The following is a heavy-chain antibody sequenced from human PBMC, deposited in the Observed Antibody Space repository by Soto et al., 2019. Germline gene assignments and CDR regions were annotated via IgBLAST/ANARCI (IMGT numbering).Heavy chain of an antibody. D-gene: IGHD2-8*02. CDR2: IYYSGST. V-gene: IGHV4-59*01. CDR1: GGSSNGNY. CDR3: ARDKITGLFDY. J-gene: IGHJ4*02. Sequence: SETLSLTCTVYGGSSNGNYWSWIRQPPGKGLEWIGYIYYSGSTNYNPSLKSRVTISVDTSKNQFSLKLSSVTAADTAMYYCARDKITGLFDYWGQGTLVTVSS.